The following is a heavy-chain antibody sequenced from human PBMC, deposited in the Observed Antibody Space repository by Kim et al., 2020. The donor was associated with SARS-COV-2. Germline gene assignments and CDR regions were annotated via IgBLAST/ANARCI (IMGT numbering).Heavy chain of an antibody. CDR1: GGSISSYY. D-gene: IGHD6-19*01. J-gene: IGHJ3*02. CDR2: IYYSGST. CDR3: ARGSTYSSGWYWSI. Sequence: SETLSLTCTVSGGSISSYYWSWIRQPPGKGLEWIGYIYYSGSTNYNPSLKSRVTISVDTSKNQFSLKLSSVTAADTAVYYCARGSTYSSGWYWSIWGQGTMVTVSS. V-gene: IGHV4-59*01.